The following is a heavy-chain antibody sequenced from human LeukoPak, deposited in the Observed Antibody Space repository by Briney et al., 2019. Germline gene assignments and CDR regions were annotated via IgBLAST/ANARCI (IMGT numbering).Heavy chain of an antibody. Sequence: PSETLSLTCAVYGGSFSGYYWSWIRQPPGKGLEWIGEISHSGSTNYNPSLKSRVTISVDTSKNQFSLKLSSVTAADTAVYYCASLYYYGSGSYRTPFDYWGQGTLVTVSS. CDR3: ASLYYYGSGSYRTPFDY. CDR2: ISHSGST. J-gene: IGHJ4*02. V-gene: IGHV4-34*01. D-gene: IGHD3-10*01. CDR1: GGSFSGYY.